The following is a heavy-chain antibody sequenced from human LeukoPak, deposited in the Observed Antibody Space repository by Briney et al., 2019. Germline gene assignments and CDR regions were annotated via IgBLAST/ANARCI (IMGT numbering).Heavy chain of an antibody. CDR1: GFTFSSYS. D-gene: IGHD2-15*01. Sequence: GGSLRLSCAASGFTFSSYSMNWVRQAPGKGLEWVSSISSSSSYIYYADSVKGRFTISRDNAKNSLYLQMNSLRAEDTAVYYCAKDSADIVVVVAATVSNYYFDYWGQGTLVTVSS. V-gene: IGHV3-21*01. CDR3: AKDSADIVVVVAATVSNYYFDY. CDR2: ISSSSSYI. J-gene: IGHJ4*02.